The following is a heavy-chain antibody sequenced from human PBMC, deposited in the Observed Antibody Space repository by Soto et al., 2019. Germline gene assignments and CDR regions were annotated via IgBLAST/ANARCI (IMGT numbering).Heavy chain of an antibody. J-gene: IGHJ4*02. D-gene: IGHD2-2*01. CDR3: VGEVGYQLIY. V-gene: IGHV3-48*01. CDR1: XXTXSTHS. Sequence: EVQLVESGGGLVQPGGXLRLSCAASXXTXSTHSMNXVRQAPGKGLEWISYITSSDVTMYADSVKGRFTISRDNAKNSLYLQMNSLRGEDTAVYFCVGEVGYQLIYWGQGTLVTVSS. CDR2: ITSSDVTM.